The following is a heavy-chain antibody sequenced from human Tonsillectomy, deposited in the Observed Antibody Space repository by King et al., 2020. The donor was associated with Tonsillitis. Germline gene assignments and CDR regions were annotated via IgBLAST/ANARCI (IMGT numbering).Heavy chain of an antibody. J-gene: IGHJ2*01. V-gene: IGHV4-34*01. D-gene: IGHD2-2*01. CDR1: GGSFSGYY. Sequence: VQLQQWGAGLLKPSETLSLTCAVYGGSFSGYYWSWIRQPPGKGLEWIVEINHSGSTNYNPSRKSRVTISVDTSKNQFSLKLSSVTAADTAVYYCARVDIVVVPAALSYFDLWGRGTLVTVSS. CDR2: INHSGST. CDR3: ARVDIVVVPAALSYFDL.